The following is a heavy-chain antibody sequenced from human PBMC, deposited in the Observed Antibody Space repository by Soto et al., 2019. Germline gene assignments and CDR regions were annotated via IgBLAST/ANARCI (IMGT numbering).Heavy chain of an antibody. CDR3: ARVYSGGWYYFDY. V-gene: IGHV4-59*01. Sequence: SETLSLTCTVSGGSISNYYWNWIRQSPGKGLEWIGYIYSSGSTNYNPSLKSRVTISVDTSKNQFSLKLSSVTAADTAVYYCARVYSGGWYYFDYWGQGTLVTVSS. CDR1: GGSISNYY. D-gene: IGHD6-19*01. CDR2: IYSSGST. J-gene: IGHJ4*02.